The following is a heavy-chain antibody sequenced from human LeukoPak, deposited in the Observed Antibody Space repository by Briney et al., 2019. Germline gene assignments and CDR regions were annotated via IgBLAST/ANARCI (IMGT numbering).Heavy chain of an antibody. J-gene: IGHJ5*02. CDR1: GYSISSGYY. CDR3: ASEYKPGIAVAGRFDP. Sequence: SETLSLTCAVSGYSISSGYYWGWIRQPPGKGLEWIGSIYHSGSTYYNPSLKSRVTISVDTSKNQFSLKLSSVTAADTAVYYCASEYKPGIAVAGRFDPWGQGTLVTVSS. D-gene: IGHD6-19*01. CDR2: IYHSGST. V-gene: IGHV4-38-2*01.